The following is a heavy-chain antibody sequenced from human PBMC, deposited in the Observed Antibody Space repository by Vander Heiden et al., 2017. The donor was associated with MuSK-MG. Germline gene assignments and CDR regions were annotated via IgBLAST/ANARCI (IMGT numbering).Heavy chain of an antibody. CDR2: INAGNGKT. V-gene: IGHV1-3*01. CDR1: GYTFTSYA. D-gene: IGHD3-22*01. J-gene: IGHJ5*02. CDR3: ARADYYDSSGLFP. Sequence: QVQLVQSGAEVKKPGASVKVSCKASGYTFTSYAMHWVRQAPGQRLEWMGWINAGNGKTKYSQKFQGRVTITRDTSASTAYMELSSMRSEDTAVYYCARADYYDSSGLFPWGQGTLVTVSS.